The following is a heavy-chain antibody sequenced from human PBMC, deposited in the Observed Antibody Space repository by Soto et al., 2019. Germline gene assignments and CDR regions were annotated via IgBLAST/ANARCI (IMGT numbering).Heavy chain of an antibody. CDR1: GYTFTSYD. V-gene: IGHV1-8*01. D-gene: IGHD3-9*01. Sequence: ASVKVSCKASGYTFTSYDINWVRQATGQGLEWMGWMNPNSGNTGYAQKFQGRVTMTRNTSISTAYMELSSLRSEDTAVYYCARGSTGYRYYFYGMDVWGQVTTVPVSS. J-gene: IGHJ6*02. CDR2: MNPNSGNT. CDR3: ARGSTGYRYYFYGMDV.